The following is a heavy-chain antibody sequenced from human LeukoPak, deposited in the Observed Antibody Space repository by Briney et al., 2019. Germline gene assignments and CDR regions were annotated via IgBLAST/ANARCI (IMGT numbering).Heavy chain of an antibody. Sequence: GGSLRLSCTASGFTFGDYTMSWFRQAPGKGLEWVGFIKSKGFGGTPEYAASVKGRFTISRDDSKSIAYLQMNSLKSEDTAVYYCTRGAAAGITGWSDPWGQGTLVTVSS. CDR1: GFTFGDYT. D-gene: IGHD6-13*01. J-gene: IGHJ5*02. V-gene: IGHV3-49*03. CDR2: IKSKGFGGTP. CDR3: TRGAAAGITGWSDP.